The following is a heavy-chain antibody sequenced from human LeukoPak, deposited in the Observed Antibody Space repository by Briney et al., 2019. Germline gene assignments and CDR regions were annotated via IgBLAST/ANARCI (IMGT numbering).Heavy chain of an antibody. D-gene: IGHD1-26*01. J-gene: IGHJ6*03. CDR1: GYTFTGYY. CDR3: ARDALHYRLYYYMDV. Sequence: ASVKVSCKASGYTFTGYYMHWVRQAPGQGLEWMGWINPNSGGTNYAQKFQGRVTMTRDTSISTAYMELSRLRSDDTAVHYCARDALHYRLYYYMDVWGKGTTVTVSS. V-gene: IGHV1-2*02. CDR2: INPNSGGT.